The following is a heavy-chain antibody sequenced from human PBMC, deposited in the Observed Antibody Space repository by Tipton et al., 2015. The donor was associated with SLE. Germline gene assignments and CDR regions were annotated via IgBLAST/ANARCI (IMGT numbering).Heavy chain of an antibody. Sequence: SLRLFCAASGFTFSSYGMHWVRQAPGKGLEWVAVIWYDGSNKYYVDSVKGRFTISRDNSKNTLYLQMNSLRAEDTAVYYCAKELTVTTPFDYWGQGTLVTVSS. CDR1: GFTFSSYG. D-gene: IGHD4-17*01. CDR3: AKELTVTTPFDY. J-gene: IGHJ4*02. CDR2: IWYDGSNK. V-gene: IGHV3-30*18.